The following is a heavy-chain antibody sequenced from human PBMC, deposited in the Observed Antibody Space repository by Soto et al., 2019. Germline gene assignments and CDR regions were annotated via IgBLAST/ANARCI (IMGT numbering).Heavy chain of an antibody. CDR1: GFTFSSYS. V-gene: IGHV3-48*02. Sequence: GGSLRLSCAASGFTFSSYSMNWVRQAPGKGLEWVSYISSSISTIYYADSVKGRFTISRDNAKNSLYLQMNSLRDEDTAVYYCARRWYQLPYYFYGMDVWGQGTRVTVSS. CDR2: ISSSISTI. J-gene: IGHJ6*02. CDR3: ARRWYQLPYYFYGMDV. D-gene: IGHD2-2*01.